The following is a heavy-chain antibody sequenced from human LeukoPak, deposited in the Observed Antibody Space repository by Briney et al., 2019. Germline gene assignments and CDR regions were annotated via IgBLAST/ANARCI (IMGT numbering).Heavy chain of an antibody. V-gene: IGHV3-7*03. D-gene: IGHD3-3*01. J-gene: IGHJ4*02. CDR3: ARDVLGRSGEQLDY. Sequence: GGSLRLSCAASGFMFSSNWMTWVRQAPGKGLEWVANIKEDGSLKYYVDSVKGRFTISRDNAKNSLYLQMSSLRVEDTAVYYCARDVLGRSGEQLDYWGQGTLVTVSS. CDR2: IKEDGSLK. CDR1: GFMFSSNW.